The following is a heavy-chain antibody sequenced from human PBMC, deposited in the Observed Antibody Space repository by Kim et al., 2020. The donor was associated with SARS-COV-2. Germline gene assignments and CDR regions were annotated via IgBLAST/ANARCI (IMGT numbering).Heavy chain of an antibody. Sequence: TSYTLKFDGRLTMTRDTSTRTVNMELSSLRSEDTAVYYCAGDPTGYSYGHLDYWGQGTLVTVSS. CDR2: T. CDR3: AGDPTGYSYGHLDY. J-gene: IGHJ4*02. V-gene: IGHV1-46*03. D-gene: IGHD5-18*01.